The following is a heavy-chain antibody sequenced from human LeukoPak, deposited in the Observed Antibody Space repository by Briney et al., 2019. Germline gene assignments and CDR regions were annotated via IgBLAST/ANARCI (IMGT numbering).Heavy chain of an antibody. J-gene: IGHJ3*02. V-gene: IGHV4-34*01. D-gene: IGHD4-17*01. CDR1: GGSFSGYY. CDR2: INHSGST. Sequence: PSETLSLTCAVYGGSFSGYYWSWIRQPPGKGLEWIGEINHSGSTNYNPSLKSRVTISVDTSKNQFSLKLSSVTAADTAVYYCARLGRRRTVTPVHDAFDIWGQGTMVTVSS. CDR3: ARLGRRRTVTPVHDAFDI.